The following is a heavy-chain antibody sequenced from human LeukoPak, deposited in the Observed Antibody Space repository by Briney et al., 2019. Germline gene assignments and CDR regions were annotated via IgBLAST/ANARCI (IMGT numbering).Heavy chain of an antibody. D-gene: IGHD6-19*01. V-gene: IGHV3-23*01. J-gene: IGHJ4*02. CDR2: ISGSGGST. CDR1: GFAFSSYA. Sequence: GGSLRLSCAASGFAFSSYAMSWVRQAPGKGLEWVSAISGSGGSTYYADSVKGRFTISRDNSKNTLYLQMNSLRAEDTAVYYCARTYSSGWYSYYFDYWGREPWSPSPQ. CDR3: ARTYSSGWYSYYFDY.